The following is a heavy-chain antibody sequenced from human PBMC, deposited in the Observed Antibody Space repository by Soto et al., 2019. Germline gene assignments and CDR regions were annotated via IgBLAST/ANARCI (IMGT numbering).Heavy chain of an antibody. Sequence: ASVKVSCKASGYTFTSYDINWVRQATGQGLEWMGWMNPNSGNTGYAQKFQGRVTMTRNTSISTAYMELSSLRSEDTAVYYCARGNVLRFLEWLPNYYGMDVWGQGTTVTVSS. CDR1: GYTFTSYD. D-gene: IGHD3-3*01. CDR3: ARGNVLRFLEWLPNYYGMDV. CDR2: MNPNSGNT. J-gene: IGHJ6*02. V-gene: IGHV1-8*01.